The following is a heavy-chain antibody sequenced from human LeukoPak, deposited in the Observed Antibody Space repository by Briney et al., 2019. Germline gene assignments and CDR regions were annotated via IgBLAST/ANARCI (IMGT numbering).Heavy chain of an antibody. CDR3: AKGHFGAGHY. Sequence: PGGSLRLSCAASGFTFGDYTMHWFRQPPGRGLQWVSLITGDGGTTSYAGSVKGRFTISRDNSKNSLYLHMNSLRNEDTALYYCAKGHFGAGHYWGQGTLVTVSP. V-gene: IGHV3-43*02. CDR2: ITGDGGTT. D-gene: IGHD3-3*01. J-gene: IGHJ4*02. CDR1: GFTFGDYT.